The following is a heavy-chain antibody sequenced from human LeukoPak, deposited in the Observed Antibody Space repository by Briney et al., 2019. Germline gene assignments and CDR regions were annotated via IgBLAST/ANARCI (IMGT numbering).Heavy chain of an antibody. CDR1: GDSISSNSAA. J-gene: IGHJ4*02. Sequence: SQTLSLTCAIAGDSISSNSAAWNWIRQSPSRGLEWLGRTYYRSKWFNDYAVSLKSRISINPDTSKNQFSLQLNSVTPDDTAVYYCARDWYGGSYYRFDSWGQGSLVTVS. CDR2: TYYRSKWFN. V-gene: IGHV6-1*01. D-gene: IGHD1-26*01. CDR3: ARDWYGGSYYRFDS.